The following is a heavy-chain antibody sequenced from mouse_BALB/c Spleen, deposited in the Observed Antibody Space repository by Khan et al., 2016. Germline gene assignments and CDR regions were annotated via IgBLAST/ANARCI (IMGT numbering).Heavy chain of an antibody. CDR2: IYPAYGNT. D-gene: IGHD4-1*01. CDR1: GFNIKDTY. J-gene: IGHJ3*01. CDR3: ARGRTAFAY. V-gene: IGHV14-3*02. Sequence: VQLQQSGAELVKPGASVKLSCTASGFNIKDTYMHWVKQRPEQGLEWIGRIYPAYGNTTYDPKFQGKATIPADTSSNTAFLQPISSTSEDTAAPGWARGRTAFAYWGKGTLVTVSA.